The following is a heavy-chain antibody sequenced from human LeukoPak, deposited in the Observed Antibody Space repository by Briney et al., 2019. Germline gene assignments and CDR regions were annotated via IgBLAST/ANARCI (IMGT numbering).Heavy chain of an antibody. CDR1: GGSISSSGYY. Sequence: SETLSLTCTVSGGSISSSGYYWTWIRQHPGKGLEWLGYIFYSGSTYYNPSLKSRVTISVDTSKSQFSLKLSSVTAADTAVYYCARLRIYCTGGTCYYYFDHWGQGTLVTVSS. CDR3: ARLRIYCTGGTCYYYFDH. CDR2: IFYSGST. J-gene: IGHJ4*02. D-gene: IGHD2-15*01. V-gene: IGHV4-39*01.